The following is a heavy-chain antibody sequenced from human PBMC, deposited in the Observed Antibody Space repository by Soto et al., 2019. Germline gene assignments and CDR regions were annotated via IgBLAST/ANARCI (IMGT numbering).Heavy chain of an antibody. CDR1: GYPFTSYA. V-gene: IGHV1-18*01. Sequence: QVQLVQSGAEVKKPGASVTVSCKASGYPFTSYAINWVRQAPGQGLEWMGWISGYNGDTKYSEKFQDRLTMTADTSTSTAYMELSSLISDDTAVYYCARGPQWLQGDLPYWGQGALVTVSS. CDR2: ISGYNGDT. D-gene: IGHD5-12*01. J-gene: IGHJ4*02. CDR3: ARGPQWLQGDLPY.